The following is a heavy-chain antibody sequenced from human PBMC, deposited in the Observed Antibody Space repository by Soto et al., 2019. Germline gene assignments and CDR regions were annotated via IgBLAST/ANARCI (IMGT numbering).Heavy chain of an antibody. V-gene: IGHV3-64D*08. CDR2: ISSNGGST. CDR1: GFTFSSYA. Sequence: PGGSLRLSCSASGFTFSSYAMHWVRQAPGKGLEYVSAISSNGGSTYYADSVKGRFTISRDNSKNTLYLQMSSLRAEDTAVYYCVKDLPERYSSSWYPQWGYWGQGTLVTVSS. CDR3: VKDLPERYSSSWYPQWGY. D-gene: IGHD6-13*01. J-gene: IGHJ4*02.